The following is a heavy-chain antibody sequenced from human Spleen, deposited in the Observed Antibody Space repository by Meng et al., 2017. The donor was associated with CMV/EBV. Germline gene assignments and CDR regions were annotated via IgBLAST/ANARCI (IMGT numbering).Heavy chain of an antibody. Sequence: SETLSLTCTVSGGSISGGNKYWSWIRQPPGKGLEWIGNIYYSGSTYYNPSPKSRVIISVDTSKNQFSLKLISVTAADTAVYYCARFQGGDVGRDAFDIWGQGTMVTVSS. D-gene: IGHD2-21*01. V-gene: IGHV4-30-4*08. CDR1: GGSISGGNKY. CDR2: IYYSGST. J-gene: IGHJ3*02. CDR3: ARFQGGDVGRDAFDI.